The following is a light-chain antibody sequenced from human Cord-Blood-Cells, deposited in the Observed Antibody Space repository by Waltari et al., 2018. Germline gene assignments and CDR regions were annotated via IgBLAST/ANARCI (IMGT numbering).Light chain of an antibody. CDR2: WAS. CDR3: QQYYSTPYT. CDR1: QSVLYSSNNKNY. Sequence: DIVMTQYPDSLAVSLGERATINCKSSQSVLYSSNNKNYLAWYQQKPGQPPKLRIYWASTRESGVPDRFSGSGSGTDFTLTISSLQAEDVAVYYCQQYYSTPYTFGQGTKLEIK. V-gene: IGKV4-1*01. J-gene: IGKJ2*01.